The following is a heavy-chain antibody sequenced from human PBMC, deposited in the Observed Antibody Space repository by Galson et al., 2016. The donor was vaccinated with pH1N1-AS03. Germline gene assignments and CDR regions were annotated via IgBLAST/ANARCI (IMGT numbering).Heavy chain of an antibody. Sequence: SLRLSCAASGFTFTKSAMSWVRQAPGKGLEWVSSVSGSGFGTFYSDSVKGRFTISRDNSKNTLYLQMNSLRADDSAVYFCATRKGDYDVPEEWGQGTLVTVSS. D-gene: IGHD3-16*01. CDR2: VSGSGFGT. CDR1: GFTFTKSA. CDR3: ATRKGDYDVPEE. J-gene: IGHJ4*02. V-gene: IGHV3-23*01.